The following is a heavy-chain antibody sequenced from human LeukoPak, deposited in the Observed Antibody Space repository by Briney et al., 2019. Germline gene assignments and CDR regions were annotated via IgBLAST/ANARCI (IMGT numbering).Heavy chain of an antibody. CDR3: AKDHSADGWPTFEY. D-gene: IGHD5-24*01. V-gene: IGHV3-23*01. J-gene: IGHJ4*02. Sequence: GGSLRLSCAVSGFGVLTFAMSWVRQAPGKGLEWLASITKYDGRLYYADSVRGRFTISRDTSQNELYLQMNSLRVDDSAIYYCAKDHSADGWPTFEYWGRGTLVTVSS. CDR1: GFGVLTFA. CDR2: ITKYDGRL.